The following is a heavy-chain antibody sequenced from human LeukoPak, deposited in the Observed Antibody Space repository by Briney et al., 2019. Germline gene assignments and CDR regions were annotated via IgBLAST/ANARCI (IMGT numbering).Heavy chain of an antibody. D-gene: IGHD3-10*01. CDR1: VFTFNSYW. CDR2: INGDGSNP. CDR3: AKGIVSHYGFKFDS. V-gene: IGHV3-74*01. J-gene: IGHJ4*02. Sequence: GGSLRLSCAASVFTFNSYWMHWVRQVPGKGLVWVSRINGDGSNPSYADSVKGRFAISRDNAKNTLYLQMNSLRAEDTAVYYCAKGIVSHYGFKFDSWGQGTLVTVSS.